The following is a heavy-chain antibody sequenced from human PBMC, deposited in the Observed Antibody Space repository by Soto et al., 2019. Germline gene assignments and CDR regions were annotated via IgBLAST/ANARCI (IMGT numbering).Heavy chain of an antibody. CDR3: ARGPGGYSGYAPFVPDLN. J-gene: IGHJ4*02. Sequence: QVQLVQSGAEVKKPGASVKVSCKAAGYTFTSYDINWVRQATGQGLEWMGWMNPNSGNTGYAQKFQGRVTMTRNTSISTAYMELSCLRSEDTAVYYCARGPGGYSGYAPFVPDLNWGQGTVVTVYS. D-gene: IGHD5-12*01. CDR1: GYTFTSYD. CDR2: MNPNSGNT. V-gene: IGHV1-8*01.